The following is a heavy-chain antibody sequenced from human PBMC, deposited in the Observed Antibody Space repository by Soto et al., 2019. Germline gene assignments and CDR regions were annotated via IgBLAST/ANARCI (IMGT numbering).Heavy chain of an antibody. J-gene: IGHJ4*02. CDR2: IVPIFGTS. CDR3: ARVRGDGYNSGSVY. CDR1: GGTFSSHA. V-gene: IGHV1-69*06. Sequence: QVQLVQSGAEVKKPGSSVKVSCKASGGTFSSHAINWVRQAPGQGLEWMGGIVPIFGTSNYAQKFQAGVTITADKSTSTAYMEISRLTFEDTALYYCARVRGDGYNSGSVYWGQGTLVTVSS. D-gene: IGHD3-10*01.